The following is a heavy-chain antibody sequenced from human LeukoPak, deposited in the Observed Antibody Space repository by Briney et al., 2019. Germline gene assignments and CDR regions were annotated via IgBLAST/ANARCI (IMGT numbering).Heavy chain of an antibody. Sequence: GGSLRLSCAASGFTFSNAWMSWVRQAPGKGLEWVGRIKSKTDGGTTDYAAPVKDRFTISRDDSKNTLYLQMNSLKTEDTAVYYCTTDRSTGGYWVICDYWGQGTLVTVSS. J-gene: IGHJ4*02. CDR1: GFTFSNAW. V-gene: IGHV3-15*01. CDR3: TTDRSTGGYWVICDY. CDR2: IKSKTDGGTT. D-gene: IGHD2-8*02.